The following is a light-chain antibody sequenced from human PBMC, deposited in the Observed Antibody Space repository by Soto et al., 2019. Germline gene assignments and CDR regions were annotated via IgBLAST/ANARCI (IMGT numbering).Light chain of an antibody. V-gene: IGKV1-39*01. CDR1: QGINSF. J-gene: IGKJ1*01. CDR2: SAS. Sequence: DIQMTQSPSAMSAPVGDRVTITCRARQGINSFLAWYQQKTGKAPRILIYSASTLQSGVPSRFSGSGSGPDFTLSITSLQPEDFATYYCQQSYNLPWTFGPGTKVDIK. CDR3: QQSYNLPWT.